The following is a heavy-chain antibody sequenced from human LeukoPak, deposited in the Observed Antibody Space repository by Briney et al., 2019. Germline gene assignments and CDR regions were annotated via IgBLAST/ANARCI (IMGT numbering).Heavy chain of an antibody. J-gene: IGHJ6*03. CDR1: GYTFTGYY. CDR3: ARGNWKDPFYYYYMDV. D-gene: IGHD1-20*01. Sequence: ASVKVSCKASGYTFTGYYMHWVRQAPGQGLEWMGWINPNSGGTNYAQKFQGRVTMTRDTSISTAYMELSRLRSDDTAVYYCARGNWKDPFYYYYMDVWGKGTTVTISS. V-gene: IGHV1-2*02. CDR2: INPNSGGT.